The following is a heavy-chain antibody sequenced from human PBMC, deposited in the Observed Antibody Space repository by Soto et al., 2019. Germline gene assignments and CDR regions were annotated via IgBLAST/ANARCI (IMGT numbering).Heavy chain of an antibody. D-gene: IGHD6-19*01. CDR1: GFPFSDSG. V-gene: IGHV3-21*01. Sequence: GGSLRLSCPVSGFPFSDSGMAWVRQAPGKGPEWISSISSGGTYIYYADSVRGRFTISRDNAKNSLYLQMNSLRVDDTGLYYCARDPDDSSGLRFAYWAQGALVTVSS. J-gene: IGHJ4*02. CDR2: ISSGGTYI. CDR3: ARDPDDSSGLRFAY.